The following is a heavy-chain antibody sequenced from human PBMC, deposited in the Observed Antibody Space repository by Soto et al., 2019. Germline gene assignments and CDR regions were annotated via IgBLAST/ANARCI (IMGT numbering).Heavy chain of an antibody. CDR3: ARGRYSSSWQFDY. CDR2: IIPIFGTA. D-gene: IGHD6-13*01. CDR1: GGTFSSYA. J-gene: IGHJ4*02. Sequence: SVKVSCKASGGTFSSYAISWVRQAPGQGLEWMGGIIPIFGTANYAQKFQGRVTITADESASTAYMELSSLRSEDTAVYYCARGRYSSSWQFDYWGQGTLVTVSS. V-gene: IGHV1-69*13.